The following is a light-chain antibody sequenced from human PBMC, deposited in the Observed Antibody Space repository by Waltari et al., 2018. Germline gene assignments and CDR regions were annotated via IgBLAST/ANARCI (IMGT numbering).Light chain of an antibody. CDR1: QSLITY. Sequence: DVHMTQPPSPLSASVGDRVTIPRRASQSLITYLNWYQQKPGKAPNLLMYSVSTLQSGVPSRFSGSGSGTDFTLTISNLQPEDFATYFCQQSYSTPYTFGQGTKLDIK. CDR3: QQSYSTPYT. V-gene: IGKV1-39*01. J-gene: IGKJ2*01. CDR2: SVS.